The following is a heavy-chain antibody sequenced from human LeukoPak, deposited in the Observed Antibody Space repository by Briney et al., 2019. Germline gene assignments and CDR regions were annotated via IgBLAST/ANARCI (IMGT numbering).Heavy chain of an antibody. J-gene: IGHJ4*02. Sequence: SVKVSCKASGGTFSSYAISWVRQAPGQGLEWMGGIIPIFGTANYAQKFQGRVTITTDESTSTAYMELSSLRSEDTAVYYCARGKYYHDSSGYYFYYFDYWGQGTLVTVSS. CDR3: ARGKYYHDSSGYYFYYFDY. D-gene: IGHD3-22*01. CDR1: GGTFSSYA. CDR2: IIPIFGTA. V-gene: IGHV1-69*05.